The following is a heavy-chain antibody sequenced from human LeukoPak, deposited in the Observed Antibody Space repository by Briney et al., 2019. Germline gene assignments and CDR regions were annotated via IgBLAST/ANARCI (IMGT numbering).Heavy chain of an antibody. Sequence: PSETLSLTCTVSGGSISSSSYYWGWIRQPPGKGLEWIGSIFYSGSAYYNPSLKSRVAISVDTSKNQFSLKLSSVTAADTAVYYCARQGGTLSWFDPWGQGTLVTVSS. CDR2: IFYSGSA. J-gene: IGHJ5*02. V-gene: IGHV4-39*01. CDR1: GGSISSSSYY. D-gene: IGHD1-7*01. CDR3: ARQGGTLSWFDP.